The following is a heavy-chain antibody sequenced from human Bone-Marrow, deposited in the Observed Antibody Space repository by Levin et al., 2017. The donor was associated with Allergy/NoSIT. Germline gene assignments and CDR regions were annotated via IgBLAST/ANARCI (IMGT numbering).Heavy chain of an antibody. V-gene: IGHV1-8*01. CDR2: MNPNSGDT. D-gene: IGHD3-16*01. CDR3: ARVWGSVDY. J-gene: IGHJ4*02. CDR1: GYPFTSYD. Sequence: ASVKVSCKASGYPFTSYDINWVRQATGQGLEWMGWMNPNSGDTGYAQKVQGRVTMTRDAAISTAYMELNSLRSDDTAVYYCARVWGSVDYWGQGTLVTVSS.